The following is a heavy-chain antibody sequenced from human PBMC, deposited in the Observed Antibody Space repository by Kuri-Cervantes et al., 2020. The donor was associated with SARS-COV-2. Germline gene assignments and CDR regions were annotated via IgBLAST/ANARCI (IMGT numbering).Heavy chain of an antibody. V-gene: IGHV4-30-4*08. Sequence: SETLSLTCTVSGGSISSGDYYWSWIRQPPGKGLEWIGYIYYSGSTYYNPSLKSRVTISVDTSKNQFSLKLSSVTAADTAVYYCARLRQQSVAFDIWAKGQWSPSPQ. D-gene: IGHD1/OR15-1a*01. CDR1: GGSISSGDYY. J-gene: IGHJ3*02. CDR3: ARLRQQSVAFDI. CDR2: IYYSGST.